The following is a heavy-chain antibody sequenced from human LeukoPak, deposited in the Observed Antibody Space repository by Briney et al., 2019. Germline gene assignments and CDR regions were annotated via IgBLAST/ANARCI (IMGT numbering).Heavy chain of an antibody. Sequence: HPGGSLRLSCAGSGFTFSSYSMNWVRHAPGKGLEWVSYIGHTGSITDYADSVTGRFTISRDNAKNSLYLQMNSLRAEDTAVYYCARDANYHVSSDYYDAFDIWGQGTMVTVSS. J-gene: IGHJ3*02. V-gene: IGHV3-48*04. CDR1: GFTFSSYS. D-gene: IGHD3-22*01. CDR3: ARDANYHVSSDYYDAFDI. CDR2: IGHTGSIT.